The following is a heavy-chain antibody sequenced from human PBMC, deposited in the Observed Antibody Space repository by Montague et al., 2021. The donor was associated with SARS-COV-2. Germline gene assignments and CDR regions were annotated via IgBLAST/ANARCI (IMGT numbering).Heavy chain of an antibody. V-gene: IGHV4-34*01. CDR1: GGSFSDYY. CDR3: ARGRQHFNMIVVVMTGGDYYFDY. Sequence: SETLSLTCAVYGGSFSDYYWSWIRQPPGKGLEWIGEINHRGTSNYNPSLKSRVSISVDTSKNQFSLHLGSVTAADTAVYYCARGRQHFNMIVVVMTGGDYYFDYWGQGTLVTVSS. J-gene: IGHJ4*02. D-gene: IGHD3-22*01. CDR2: INHRGTS.